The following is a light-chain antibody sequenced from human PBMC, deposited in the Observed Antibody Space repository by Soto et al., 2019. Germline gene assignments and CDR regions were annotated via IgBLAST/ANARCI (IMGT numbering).Light chain of an antibody. CDR1: SSYIGNNY. J-gene: IGLJ2*01. CDR3: GKLEASLNDVV. CDR2: DNN. V-gene: IGLV1-51*01. Sequence: QSVLTQPPSVSAAPGQKVTISCSGSSSYIGNNYVSWYQQLPGTAPKLLISDNNKLPSGIPDRFSVYKSATSATLSITGLQTGDDADYYCGKLEASLNDVVFGGETQLAVL.